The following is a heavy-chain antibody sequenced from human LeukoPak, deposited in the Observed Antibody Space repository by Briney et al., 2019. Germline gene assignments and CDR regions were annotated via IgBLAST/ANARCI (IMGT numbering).Heavy chain of an antibody. D-gene: IGHD2-21*02. J-gene: IGHJ4*02. CDR2: ISSSSSYI. Sequence: GGSLRLSCAASGFTFSSYSMNWVRQAPGKGLDWVSSISSSSSYIYYADSVKGRFTISRDNAKNSLYLQMNSLRAEDTAVYYCARDGCGGDCYFDYWGQGTLVTVSS. CDR1: GFTFSSYS. CDR3: ARDGCGGDCYFDY. V-gene: IGHV3-21*01.